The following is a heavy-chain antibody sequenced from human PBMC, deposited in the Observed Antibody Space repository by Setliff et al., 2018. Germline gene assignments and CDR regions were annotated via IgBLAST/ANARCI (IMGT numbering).Heavy chain of an antibody. CDR1: GYTFISYG. CDR2: ISAYNGNT. J-gene: IGHJ4*02. Sequence: ASVKVSCKASGYTFISYGISWVRQAPGQGLEWMGWISAYNGNTNYAQKLQGRVTMTTDTSTSTAYMELRSLRSDDTAVYYCARDLGRGYYYDSSGQKVGDYWGQGTLVTVSS. D-gene: IGHD3-22*01. CDR3: ARDLGRGYYYDSSGQKVGDY. V-gene: IGHV1-18*01.